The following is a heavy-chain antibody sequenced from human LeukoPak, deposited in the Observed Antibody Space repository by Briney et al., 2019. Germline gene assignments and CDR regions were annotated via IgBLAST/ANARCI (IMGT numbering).Heavy chain of an antibody. CDR3: ARRGIAAAGYDY. CDR2: IHHSGST. J-gene: IGHJ4*02. V-gene: IGHV4-59*08. Sequence: SETLSLTCAVYGGSFSGYYWSWIRQPPGKGLEWIGYIHHSGSTSYNPSLKSRVTISVDTSKNQFSLKLSSVTAADTAVYYCARRGIAAAGYDYWGQGTLVTVSS. D-gene: IGHD6-13*01. CDR1: GGSFSGYY.